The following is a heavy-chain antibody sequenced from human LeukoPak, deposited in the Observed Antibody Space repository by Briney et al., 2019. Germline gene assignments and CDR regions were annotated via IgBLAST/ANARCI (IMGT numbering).Heavy chain of an antibody. D-gene: IGHD3-22*01. V-gene: IGHV3-48*02. CDR2: ISSSSSTI. CDR3: AKSTRDSSGYYWVYYFDY. Sequence: GGSLRLSCAASGFTFSSYSMNWVRQAPGKGLEWVSYISSSSSTIYYADSVKGRFTISRDNAKNSLYLQMNSLRDEDTAVYYCAKSTRDSSGYYWVYYFDYWGQGTLVTVSS. CDR1: GFTFSSYS. J-gene: IGHJ4*02.